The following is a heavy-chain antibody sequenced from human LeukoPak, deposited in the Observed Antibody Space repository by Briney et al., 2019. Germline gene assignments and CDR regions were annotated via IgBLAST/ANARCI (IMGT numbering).Heavy chain of an antibody. CDR2: IYYSGST. CDR1: GGTFSNYY. D-gene: IGHD5-18*01. V-gene: IGHV4-59*08. J-gene: IGHJ5*02. CDR3: ARHPTALVSYGFDP. Sequence: SEPLSLTCTVSGGTFSNYYWSWIRQPPGKGLEWIGYIYYSGSTNYNPSLKSRVTISVDTSKNQFSLNLSSVTAADTAVYYCARHPTALVSYGFDPWGQETLVTVSS.